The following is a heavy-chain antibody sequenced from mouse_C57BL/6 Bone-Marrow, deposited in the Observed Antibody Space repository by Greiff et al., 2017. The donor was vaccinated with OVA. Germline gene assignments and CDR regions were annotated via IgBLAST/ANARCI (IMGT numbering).Heavy chain of an antibody. D-gene: IGHD1-1*01. CDR3: ARNHYDGSSYYAMDY. CDR1: GYTFTSYG. Sequence: QVQLQQSGAELARPGASVKLSCKASGYTFTSYGISWVKQRTGQGLEWIGEIYPRSGNTYYNEKFKGKATLTADKSSSTAYMELRSLTSEDSAVYFCARNHYDGSSYYAMDYWGQGTSVTVSS. CDR2: IYPRSGNT. V-gene: IGHV1-81*01. J-gene: IGHJ4*01.